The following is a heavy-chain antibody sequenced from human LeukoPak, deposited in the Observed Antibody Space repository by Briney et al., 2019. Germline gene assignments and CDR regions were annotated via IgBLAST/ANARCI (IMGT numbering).Heavy chain of an antibody. CDR3: ATGSFDGDAMDV. D-gene: IGHD2-15*01. J-gene: IGHJ6*02. Sequence: GASVKVSCKASGYIFTNYGINWVRQAPGQGLEWMGWISAYNGNTNYAHKLQGRVTMTTDTSTSTAYMELGSLRSEDTAVYYCATGSFDGDAMDVWGQGTTVTVSS. V-gene: IGHV1-18*01. CDR2: ISAYNGNT. CDR1: GYIFTNYG.